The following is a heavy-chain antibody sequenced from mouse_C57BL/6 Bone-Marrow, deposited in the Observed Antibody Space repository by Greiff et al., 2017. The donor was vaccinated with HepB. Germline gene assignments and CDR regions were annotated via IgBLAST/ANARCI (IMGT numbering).Heavy chain of an antibody. D-gene: IGHD1-1*01. J-gene: IGHJ2*01. Sequence: EVMLVESGEGLVKPGGSLKLSCAASGFTFSSYAMSWVRQTPEKRLEWVAYISSGGDYIYYADTVKGRFTISRDNARNTLYLQMSSLKSEDTAMYYCTRDRTVGYFDYWGQGTTLTVSS. CDR2: ISSGGDYI. CDR1: GFTFSSYA. CDR3: TRDRTVGYFDY. V-gene: IGHV5-9-1*02.